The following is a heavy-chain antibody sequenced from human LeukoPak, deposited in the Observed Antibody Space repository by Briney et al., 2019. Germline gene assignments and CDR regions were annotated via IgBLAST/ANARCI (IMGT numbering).Heavy chain of an antibody. J-gene: IGHJ1*01. CDR1: CSIFTSSW. D-gene: IGHD1-26*01. Sequence: GESLKIFCSGACSIFTSSWEASSRQMPGKGLEWMGIIYPGDSNTRYSPSFQGQVTFSADKSISTAYLQWSSRKASDTAIYYYGINVGALGVWGQGALVTVSS. V-gene: IGHV5-51*01. CDR2: IYPGDSNT. CDR3: GINVGALGV.